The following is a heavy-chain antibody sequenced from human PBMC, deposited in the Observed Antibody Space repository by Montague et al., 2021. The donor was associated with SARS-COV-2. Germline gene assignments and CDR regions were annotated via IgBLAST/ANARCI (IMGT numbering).Heavy chain of an antibody. Sequence: SETLSLTCSVSGVSVNNYYWAWIRQTPEKGLEWIGYIYYTGSTTYNPSLRNRITISIDTPTNQFSLKLRSVTPADTAVYYCVRDFYDTSDYFQGTFDVWGHGTVVSVSS. J-gene: IGHJ3*01. CDR3: VRDFYDTSDYFQGTFDV. CDR2: IYYTGST. V-gene: IGHV4-59*02. D-gene: IGHD3-22*01. CDR1: GVSVNNYY.